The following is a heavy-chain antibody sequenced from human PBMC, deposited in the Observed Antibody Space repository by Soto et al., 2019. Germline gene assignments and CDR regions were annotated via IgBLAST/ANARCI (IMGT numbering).Heavy chain of an antibody. CDR2: IYFSGST. D-gene: IGHD3-10*01. V-gene: IGHV4-31*03. CDR3: ARDSGYGSGSSVNHYLDC. CDR1: GASINSGGYY. Sequence: SETLSLSCTVSGASINSGGYYWSWIRQLPGSGLEWIGYIYFSGSTYYNPSLESRVTISLDTSQNQFSLKLSSVTAADTAVYYCARDSGYGSGSSVNHYLDCWGRGTLVS. J-gene: IGHJ4*01.